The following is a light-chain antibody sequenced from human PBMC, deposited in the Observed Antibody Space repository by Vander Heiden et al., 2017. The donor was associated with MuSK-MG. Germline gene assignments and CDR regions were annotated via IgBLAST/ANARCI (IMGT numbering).Light chain of an antibody. CDR3: QQTYTTPFT. Sequence: DIQMTQSPSSLSASIGDRVTITCRASQSIKGLLNWFQQKPGKAPTLLIYASNTLHSRVPSRFSGSESGTDFTLTITSLQPEDFATYFCQQTYTTPFTFGHGTKFDIK. V-gene: IGKV1-39*01. J-gene: IGKJ3*01. CDR1: QSIKGL. CDR2: ASN.